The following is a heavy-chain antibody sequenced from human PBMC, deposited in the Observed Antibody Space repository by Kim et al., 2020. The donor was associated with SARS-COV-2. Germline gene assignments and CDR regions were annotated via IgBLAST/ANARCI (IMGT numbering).Heavy chain of an antibody. V-gene: IGHV4-34*01. D-gene: IGHD4-17*01. J-gene: IGHJ4*02. CDR3: ARGDYGDYRPYGY. Sequence: YNPSLKSRVTISVDTSKNQFSLKLSSVTAADTAVYYCARGDYGDYRPYGYWGQGTLVTVSS.